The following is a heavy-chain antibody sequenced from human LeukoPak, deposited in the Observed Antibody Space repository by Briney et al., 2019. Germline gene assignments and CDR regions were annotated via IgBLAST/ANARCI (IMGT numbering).Heavy chain of an antibody. CDR3: ARDVEARISAAGTFDY. V-gene: IGHV3-53*01. J-gene: IGHJ4*02. D-gene: IGHD6-13*01. CDR1: GFIVSGNY. CDR2: IYSGGNT. Sequence: GGSLRLSCAASGFIVSGNYMSWVRQAPGKGLEWVSIIYSGGNTYYADSVKGRFTISRDNSKSTLWLQMNSLRADDTAIYYCARDVEARISAAGTFDYWGQGSLVTVSS.